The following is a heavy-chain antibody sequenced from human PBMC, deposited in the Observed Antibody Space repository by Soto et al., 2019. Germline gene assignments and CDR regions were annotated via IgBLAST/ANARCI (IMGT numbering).Heavy chain of an antibody. CDR1: GYSFRNYG. V-gene: IGHV1-18*01. CDR3: ARHNLALASFDY. CDR2: ISGYNGDT. J-gene: IGHJ4*02. Sequence: GASVKVSCKASGYSFRNYGISWVRQAPGQGLGWMGWISGYNGDTNNAQNLQGRVTMTTDASTSTAYMELRSLRSDDTAMYYCARHNLALASFDYWGQGTMVTVSS. D-gene: IGHD3-3*02.